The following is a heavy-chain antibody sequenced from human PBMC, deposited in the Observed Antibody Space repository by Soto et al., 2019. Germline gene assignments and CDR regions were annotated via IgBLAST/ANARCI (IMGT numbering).Heavy chain of an antibody. D-gene: IGHD3-10*01. J-gene: IGHJ6*02. CDR3: ARDRYYYVSGRSRGMDV. V-gene: IGHV1-69*12. CDR1: GGTFSSYA. Sequence: QVQLVQSGAEVKKPGSSVKVSCKASGGTFSSYAISWVRQAPGQGLEWMGGIIPIFGTANYAQKFQGRVKITADESASTANMELSSLRCEDTAVYYCARDRYYYVSGRSRGMDVWGQGTTVTVSS. CDR2: IIPIFGTA.